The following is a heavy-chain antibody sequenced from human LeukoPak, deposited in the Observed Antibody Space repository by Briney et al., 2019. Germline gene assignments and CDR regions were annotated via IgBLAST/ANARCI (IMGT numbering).Heavy chain of an antibody. D-gene: IGHD3-16*02. CDR3: ARDTRSLMDV. CDR2: ISSSSSTV. J-gene: IGHJ6*02. V-gene: IGHV3-48*01. Sequence: GGSLRLSCAVSGLTFSSYSMNWVRQAPGKGLEWVSYISSSSSTVYYADSVKGRFTISRDNAKNSLYLQMNSLRAEGTAVYYCARDTRSLMDVWGQGTTVTVSS. CDR1: GLTFSSYS.